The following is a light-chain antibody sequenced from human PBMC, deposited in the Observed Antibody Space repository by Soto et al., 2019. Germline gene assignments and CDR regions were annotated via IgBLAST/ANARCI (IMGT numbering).Light chain of an antibody. CDR2: EVS. V-gene: IGLV2-14*01. CDR3: SSYTSSSTLYVV. CDR1: SSDVGGYNY. J-gene: IGLJ2*01. Sequence: QSALTQPASVSGSPGQSITISCTGTSSDVGGYNYVSWYQQQPGKAPKLMIYEVSNRPSGVSNRFSGSKSGNTASLTISGLQAEDEADYYCSSYTSSSTLYVVFGGGTKLTVL.